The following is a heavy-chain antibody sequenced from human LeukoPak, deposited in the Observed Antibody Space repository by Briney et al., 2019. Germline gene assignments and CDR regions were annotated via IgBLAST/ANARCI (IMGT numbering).Heavy chain of an antibody. Sequence: GASVKVSCKASGYTFTGYYMHWVRQAPGQGLEWMGWINPNSGGTDYAQKFQGRVTMTRDKSISTAYLQWSSLKASDTTMYYCARQEYYYDSSGYYYWGQGTLVTVSS. V-gene: IGHV1-2*02. CDR2: INPNSGGT. CDR3: ARQEYYYDSSGYYY. CDR1: GYTFTGYY. J-gene: IGHJ4*02. D-gene: IGHD3-22*01.